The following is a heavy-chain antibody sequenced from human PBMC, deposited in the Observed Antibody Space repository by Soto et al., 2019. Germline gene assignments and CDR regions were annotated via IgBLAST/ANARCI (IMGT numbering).Heavy chain of an antibody. CDR1: GFTFSSYG. V-gene: IGHV3-30*18. D-gene: IGHD3-3*01. CDR2: ISYDGSNK. Sequence: PGGSLRLSCAASGFTFSSYGMHWVRQAPGKGLEWVAVISYDGSNKYYADSVKGRFTISRDNSKNTLYLQMNSLRAEDTAVYYCAKDTYYDFWSGYSHSFDYWGQGTLVTAPQ. J-gene: IGHJ4*02. CDR3: AKDTYYDFWSGYSHSFDY.